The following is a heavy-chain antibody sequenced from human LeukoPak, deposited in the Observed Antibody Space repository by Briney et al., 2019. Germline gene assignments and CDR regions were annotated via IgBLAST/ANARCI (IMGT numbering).Heavy chain of an antibody. V-gene: IGHV4-39*07. J-gene: IGHJ4*02. Sequence: SETLSLICTVSGVSISSRSYYWGWIRQPPGKGLEWIGSIYHSGSTHYNLSLKSRVTISVDTSKNQFSLKLSSVTAADTAVYYCARGDSSGWYGIDYWGQGTLVTVSS. D-gene: IGHD6-19*01. CDR1: GVSISSRSYY. CDR2: IYHSGST. CDR3: ARGDSSGWYGIDY.